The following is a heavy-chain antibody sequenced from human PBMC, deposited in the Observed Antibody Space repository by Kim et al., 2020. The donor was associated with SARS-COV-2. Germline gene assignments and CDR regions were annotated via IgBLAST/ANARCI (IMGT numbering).Heavy chain of an antibody. V-gene: IGHV6-1*01. D-gene: IGHD3-22*01. Sequence: SQTLSLTCAISGDSVSSNSAAWNWIRQSPSRGLEWLGRTYYRSKWYNDYAVSVKSRITINPDTSKNQFSLQLNSVTPEDTAVYYCAREDYDSSGYYPGALYYFDYWGQGTLVTVSS. CDR2: TYYRSKWYN. J-gene: IGHJ4*02. CDR3: AREDYDSSGYYPGALYYFDY. CDR1: GDSVSSNSAA.